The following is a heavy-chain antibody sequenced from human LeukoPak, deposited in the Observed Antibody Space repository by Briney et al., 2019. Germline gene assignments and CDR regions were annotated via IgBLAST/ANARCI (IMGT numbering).Heavy chain of an antibody. CDR1: GYTFTSYD. Sequence: ASVTVSCKASGYTFTSYDINWVRQATGQGLEWMGWMNPNSGNTGYAQKFQGRVTMTRNTSISTAYMELSSLRSEDTAVYYCATEETYYDYVWGSYRHLDYWGQGTLVTVSS. D-gene: IGHD3-16*02. J-gene: IGHJ4*02. CDR2: MNPNSGNT. CDR3: ATEETYYDYVWGSYRHLDY. V-gene: IGHV1-8*01.